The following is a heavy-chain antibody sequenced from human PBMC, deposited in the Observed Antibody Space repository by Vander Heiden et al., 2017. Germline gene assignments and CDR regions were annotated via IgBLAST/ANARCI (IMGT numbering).Heavy chain of an antibody. CDR3: AKYDLSYFDY. J-gene: IGHJ4*02. CDR1: PFTLSTYA. V-gene: IGHV3-23*01. CDR2: ISGSGGST. D-gene: IGHD1-1*01. Sequence: VQLLESRGGLVIPGVSLRLTCSASPFTLSTYAMRWVPQAPGKGLECVSAISGSGGSTYYADSVKGRFTSSRDNSKNTLYLQMNSLRAEDTAVYYCAKYDLSYFDYWGQGTLVTVSS.